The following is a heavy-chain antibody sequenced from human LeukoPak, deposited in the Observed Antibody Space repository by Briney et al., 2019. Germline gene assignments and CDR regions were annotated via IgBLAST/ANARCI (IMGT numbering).Heavy chain of an antibody. CDR3: ASPDSSGYFDEYFQH. J-gene: IGHJ1*01. D-gene: IGHD3-22*01. CDR1: GFTFSSST. Sequence: GGSLRLSCAASGFTFSSSTMNWVRQAPGKGLEWVSYISTSSSVTFYADSVRGRFTVSRDNAKKSLYLQMNSLRAEDTAVYYCASPDSSGYFDEYFQHWGQGTLVTVSS. V-gene: IGHV3-48*01. CDR2: ISTSSSVT.